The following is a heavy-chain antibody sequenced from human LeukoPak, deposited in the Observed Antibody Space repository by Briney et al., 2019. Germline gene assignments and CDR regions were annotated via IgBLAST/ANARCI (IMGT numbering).Heavy chain of an antibody. D-gene: IGHD6-13*01. CDR1: GGSISSYY. V-gene: IGHV4-59*01. CDR3: ARISSSNWYNERGAFDV. Sequence: PSETLSLTCTVSGGSISSYYWSWVRQPPGKGLEWIGFVYYTGRTNYSPSLKSRVTISVDTSKNQFSLKLRSVTAADTAVYYCARISSSNWYNERGAFDVWGQGTMVTVSS. CDR2: VYYTGRT. J-gene: IGHJ3*01.